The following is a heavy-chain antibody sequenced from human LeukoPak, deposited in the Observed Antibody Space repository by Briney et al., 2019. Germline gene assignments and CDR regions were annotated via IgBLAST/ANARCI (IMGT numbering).Heavy chain of an antibody. Sequence: PGGSLRLSCAASGFTFSSYAMSWVRQAPGKGLEWVSAISGSGGSTYYADSVKGRFTISRNNSKNTLYLQMNSLRAEDTAVYYCAKDGVPSRITTHWGQGTMVTVSS. V-gene: IGHV3-23*01. CDR1: GFTFSSYA. J-gene: IGHJ3*01. CDR3: AKDGVPSRITTH. D-gene: IGHD3-3*01. CDR2: ISGSGGST.